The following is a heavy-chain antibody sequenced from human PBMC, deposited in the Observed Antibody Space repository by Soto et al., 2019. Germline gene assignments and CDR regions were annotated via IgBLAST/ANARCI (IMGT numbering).Heavy chain of an antibody. CDR3: ARDYGDSVLYNWFDP. D-gene: IGHD4-17*01. Sequence: ASVKVSCKASGGTFSSYAISWVRQAPGQGLEWMGGIIPIFGTANYAQKFQGRVTITAGESTSTAYMELSSLRSEDTAVYYCARDYGDSVLYNWFDPWGQGTLVTVSS. CDR1: GGTFSSYA. J-gene: IGHJ5*02. CDR2: IIPIFGTA. V-gene: IGHV1-69*13.